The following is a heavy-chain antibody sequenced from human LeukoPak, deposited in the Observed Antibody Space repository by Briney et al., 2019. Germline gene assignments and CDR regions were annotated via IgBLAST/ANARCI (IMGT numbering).Heavy chain of an antibody. V-gene: IGHV2-5*02. D-gene: IGHD1-26*01. CDR3: AHSQVGTGWFDP. CDR1: GFSISPVGVG. J-gene: IGHJ5*02. Sequence: SGPTLVNPTQTLTLTCTFSGFSISPVGVGVGWIRQPPGKALEWLALIYWDDDKRYSPSLKNRLTITKVTSRNQVVLAVTNMDPVDTATYYCAHSQVGTGWFDPWGQGTRVTVSS. CDR2: IYWDDDK.